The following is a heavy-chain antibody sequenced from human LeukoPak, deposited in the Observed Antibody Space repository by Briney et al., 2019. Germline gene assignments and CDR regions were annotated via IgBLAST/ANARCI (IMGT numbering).Heavy chain of an antibody. Sequence: PWETLSLTCTVSGGSISSYYWTWIRQPPGKGLEWIGYIYYSGSTNYNPSLQSRVTISVDTSKNQFSLKLSSVTAADTAVYYCARVGYCSGGSCYFTWDYWGQGALVTVSS. CDR1: GGSISSYY. J-gene: IGHJ4*02. CDR3: ARVGYCSGGSCYFTWDY. V-gene: IGHV4-59*01. CDR2: IYYSGST. D-gene: IGHD2-15*01.